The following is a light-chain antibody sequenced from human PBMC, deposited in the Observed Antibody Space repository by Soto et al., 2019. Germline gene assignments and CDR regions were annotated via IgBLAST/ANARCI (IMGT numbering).Light chain of an antibody. CDR2: DAS. CDR1: QSVSGNH. J-gene: IGKJ5*01. CDR3: QQYGGSQIT. V-gene: IGKV3D-20*01. Sequence: EIVLTQSPATLSLSPGERATLSCGASQSVSGNHLAWYQQKPGLAPRLLIYDASSRATGIPDRFSGSGSGTDFSLTINRLEPEDFALYYCQQYGGSQITFGQGTRLEIK.